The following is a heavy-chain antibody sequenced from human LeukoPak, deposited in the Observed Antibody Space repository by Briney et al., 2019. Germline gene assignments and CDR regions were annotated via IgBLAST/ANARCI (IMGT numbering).Heavy chain of an antibody. Sequence: GGSLRLSCAASGFTFANYAMTWVRQAPGKGLDWVSLISGSGSNTYYADSVKGRFTISRDNSKNTLYLQMSSLRAEDTAVYYCVKGRTYTASYFDYWGQGTLVTVSS. V-gene: IGHV3-23*01. CDR2: ISGSGSNT. J-gene: IGHJ4*02. D-gene: IGHD5-18*01. CDR1: GFTFANYA. CDR3: VKGRTYTASYFDY.